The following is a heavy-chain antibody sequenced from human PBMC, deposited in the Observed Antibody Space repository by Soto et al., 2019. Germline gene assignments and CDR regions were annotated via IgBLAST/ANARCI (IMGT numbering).Heavy chain of an antibody. D-gene: IGHD4-17*01. V-gene: IGHV4-31*03. CDR2: IYYSGST. Sequence: PSETLSLTCTVSGGSIISGGYYWSWIRQHPGKGLEWIGYIYYSGSTYYNPSLKSRVTISVDTSKNQFSLKLSSVTAADTAVYYCARVGLTTVVTQGAFDIWGQGTMVTVSS. J-gene: IGHJ3*02. CDR3: ARVGLTTVVTQGAFDI. CDR1: GGSIISGGYY.